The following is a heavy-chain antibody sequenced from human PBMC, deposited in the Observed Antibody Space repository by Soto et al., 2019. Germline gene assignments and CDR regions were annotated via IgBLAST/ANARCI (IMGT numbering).Heavy chain of an antibody. Sequence: QPGGSLRLSCAASGFTFDDYAMHWVRQVPGKGLEWVSGINWNSGSIGYGDSVKGRFAISRDNAKNSLHLQMNSLSAEDPAFYYCVKDESINWYSGHFRHWGQGTLVTVSS. CDR2: INWNSGSI. J-gene: IGHJ1*01. CDR3: VKDESINWYSGHFRH. V-gene: IGHV3-9*01. CDR1: GFTFDDYA. D-gene: IGHD6-13*01.